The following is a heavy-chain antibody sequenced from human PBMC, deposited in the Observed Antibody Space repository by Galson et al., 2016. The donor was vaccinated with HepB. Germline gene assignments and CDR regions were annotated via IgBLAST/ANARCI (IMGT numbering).Heavy chain of an antibody. CDR1: GFSFSSYG. Sequence: SLRLSCAASGFSFSSYGMSWVRQAPGKGPEWVSAISGSGDSTYDADSVKGRFTISRDNSKNTLYLQMNSLRAEDTAIYYCAKVGNRYCSGGSCYWFDYWGQGTLVTVSS. D-gene: IGHD2-15*01. V-gene: IGHV3-23*01. J-gene: IGHJ4*02. CDR2: ISGSGDST. CDR3: AKVGNRYCSGGSCYWFDY.